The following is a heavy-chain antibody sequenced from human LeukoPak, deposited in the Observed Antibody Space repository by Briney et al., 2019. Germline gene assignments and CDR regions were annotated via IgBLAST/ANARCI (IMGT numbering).Heavy chain of an antibody. CDR3: ARSGYSYGYWGHFDY. CDR1: GGSFGGYY. J-gene: IGHJ4*02. CDR2: INHSGST. Sequence: SETLSLTCPVYGGSFGGYYWSWVRQPPGKGLEWIGEINHSGSTNYNPSLKSRVTISVDTSKNQFSLKLSSVTAADTAVYYCARSGYSYGYWGHFDYWGQGTLVTVSS. D-gene: IGHD5-18*01. V-gene: IGHV4-34*01.